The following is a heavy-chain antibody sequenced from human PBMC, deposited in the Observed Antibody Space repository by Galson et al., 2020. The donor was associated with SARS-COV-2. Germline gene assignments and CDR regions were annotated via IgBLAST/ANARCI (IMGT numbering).Heavy chain of an antibody. CDR1: GFTFDDYA. CDR2: ISWNSGSL. J-gene: IGHJ4*02. CDR3: TIVYGPGYSDKPPGF. V-gene: IGHV3-9*01. Sequence: SPMNPCAASGFTFDDYAMLWVRQAPGKGLEWVSGISWNSGSLGYADSVRGRFTISRDNAKNSLYLQMNSLRTEDTALYYCTIVYGPGYSDKPPGFWGQGTLVTVSS. D-gene: IGHD3-9*01.